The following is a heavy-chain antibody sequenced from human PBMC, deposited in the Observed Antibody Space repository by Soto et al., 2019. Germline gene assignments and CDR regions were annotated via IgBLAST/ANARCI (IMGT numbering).Heavy chain of an antibody. CDR2: ISSSGSTK. Sequence: PGGSLRLSCAASGFTFSSYEMNWVRQAPGKGLEWVSYISSSGSTKYYADSVKGRFTIPRDNAKNSLYLQMNSLRAEDTAVYYCARVDSSGWYGNAFDIWGQGTMVT. V-gene: IGHV3-48*03. D-gene: IGHD6-19*01. J-gene: IGHJ3*02. CDR1: GFTFSSYE. CDR3: ARVDSSGWYGNAFDI.